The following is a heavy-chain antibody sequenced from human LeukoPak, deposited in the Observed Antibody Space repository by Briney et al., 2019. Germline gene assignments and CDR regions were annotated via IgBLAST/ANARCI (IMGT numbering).Heavy chain of an antibody. J-gene: IGHJ4*02. CDR1: GYTFTGYY. CDR3: ASFAEPGSGGSRFRDY. Sequence: ASVKVSCKASGYTFTGYYMHWVRQAPGQGLEWMGWINPNSGGTNYAQEFQGRVTMTRDTSISTAYMELSRLRSDDTAVYYCASFAEPGSGGSRFRDYWGQGTLVTVSS. V-gene: IGHV1-2*02. D-gene: IGHD2-15*01. CDR2: INPNSGGT.